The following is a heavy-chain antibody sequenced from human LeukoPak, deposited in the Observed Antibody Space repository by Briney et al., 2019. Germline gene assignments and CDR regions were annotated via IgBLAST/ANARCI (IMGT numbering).Heavy chain of an antibody. CDR1: GFSFNNYA. Sequence: PGGSLRLSCAASGFSFNNYAMSWVRQAPGKGLEWVSGIKWNGGSTGYAVSVKGRFTISRDNAKNSLYLQMNSLRAEDTALYYCARNSGAGYYFYMDVWGKGTAVTVSS. J-gene: IGHJ6*03. CDR2: IKWNGGST. D-gene: IGHD3-10*01. CDR3: ARNSGAGYYFYMDV. V-gene: IGHV3-20*04.